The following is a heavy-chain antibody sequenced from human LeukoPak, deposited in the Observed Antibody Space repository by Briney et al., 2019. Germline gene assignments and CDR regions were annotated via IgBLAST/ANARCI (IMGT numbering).Heavy chain of an antibody. V-gene: IGHV5-51*01. CDR1: GYSFTSYW. D-gene: IGHD5-12*01. J-gene: IGHJ4*02. CDR3: ARPSPGGYPGSYFDY. CDR2: IYPGDSDT. Sequence: GESLKISCKGSGYSFTSYWIGWVRQMPGKGLEWMGIIYPGDSDTRYSPSFQGQVSISADKSISTAYLQWSSLKASDTAMYYCARPSPGGYPGSYFDYWGQGTLVTVSS.